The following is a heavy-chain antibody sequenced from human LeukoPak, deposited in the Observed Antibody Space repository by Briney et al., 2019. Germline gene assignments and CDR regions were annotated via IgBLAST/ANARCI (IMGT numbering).Heavy chain of an antibody. D-gene: IGHD5-24*01. CDR2: INPNSGGT. Sequence: ASVKVSCKASGYTFTGYYMHWVRQAPGQGLEWMGWINPNSGGTNYAQKFQGRVTMTRDTSISTAYMELSSLRSEDTAVYYCARLGRDGYNYGEVYFDYWGQGTLVTVSS. V-gene: IGHV1-2*02. J-gene: IGHJ4*02. CDR3: ARLGRDGYNYGEVYFDY. CDR1: GYTFTGYY.